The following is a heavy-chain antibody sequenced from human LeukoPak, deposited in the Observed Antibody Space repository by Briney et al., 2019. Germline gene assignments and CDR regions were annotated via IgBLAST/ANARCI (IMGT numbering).Heavy chain of an antibody. CDR1: GGSFSGYY. CDR3: ARGQGMYDWFDP. Sequence: SETQSLTCAVYGGSFSGYYWSWIRQPPGKGLEWIGEINHSGSTNYNPSLKSRVTISVDTSKNQFSLKLSSVTAADTAVYYCARGQGMYDWFDPWGQGTLVTVSS. J-gene: IGHJ5*02. D-gene: IGHD2-8*01. V-gene: IGHV4-34*01. CDR2: INHSGST.